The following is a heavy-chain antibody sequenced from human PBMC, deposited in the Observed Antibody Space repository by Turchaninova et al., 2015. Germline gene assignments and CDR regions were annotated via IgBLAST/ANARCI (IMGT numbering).Heavy chain of an antibody. V-gene: IGHV1-3*01. J-gene: IGHJ6*02. Sequence: GYTFTSYAMHWVRQAPGQRLEWMGWINAGNGNTKYSQKFQGRVTITRDTYASTAYMELSSLRSEDTAVYYCARDPDYDFWSGYYYYGMDVWGQGTTVTVSS. CDR1: GYTFTSYA. CDR2: INAGNGNT. CDR3: ARDPDYDFWSGYYYYGMDV. D-gene: IGHD3-3*01.